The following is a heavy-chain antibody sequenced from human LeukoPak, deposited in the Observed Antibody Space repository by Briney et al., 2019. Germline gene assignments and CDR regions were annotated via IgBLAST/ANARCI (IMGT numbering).Heavy chain of an antibody. Sequence: SVKVSCKASGGTFSSYAISWVRQAPGQGLEWMGGIIPIFGTANYAQKFQGRVTITADESTSTAYMELSSLRSEDTAVYYCARERYSSGNWFDPWGQGTLVTVSS. CDR3: ARERYSSGNWFDP. CDR2: IIPIFGTA. J-gene: IGHJ5*02. V-gene: IGHV1-69*13. CDR1: GGTFSSYA. D-gene: IGHD6-25*01.